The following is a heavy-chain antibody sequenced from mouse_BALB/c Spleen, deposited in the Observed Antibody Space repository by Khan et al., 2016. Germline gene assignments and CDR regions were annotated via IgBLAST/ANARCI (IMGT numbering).Heavy chain of an antibody. D-gene: IGHD1-2*01. J-gene: IGHJ1*01. Sequence: EVELVESGPGLVKPSQSLSLTCTVTGYSITSDYAWNWIRQFPGNKLEWMGYIRYSGSTTYNPSLKSRISITRDTSKNQFFLQLYSVTTEDTATYYCTRSPTATRYFDFWGAGTTVTVSS. V-gene: IGHV3-2*02. CDR1: GYSITSDYA. CDR2: IRYSGST. CDR3: TRSPTATRYFDF.